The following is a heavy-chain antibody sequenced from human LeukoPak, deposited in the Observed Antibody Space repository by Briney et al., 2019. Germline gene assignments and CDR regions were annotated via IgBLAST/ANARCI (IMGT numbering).Heavy chain of an antibody. Sequence: SETLSLTCSVSGGSITSSAHYGDWIRQPPGKGLEWIGSIYYNGYTDYNPSLRSRVTISVDTSENQFSLKLNSVTAADTAVYYCGRIDRNYYDSMWDWGQGTLVTVSS. CDR1: GGSITSSAHY. CDR3: GRIDRNYYDSMWD. J-gene: IGHJ4*02. CDR2: IYYNGYT. V-gene: IGHV4-39*01. D-gene: IGHD3-22*01.